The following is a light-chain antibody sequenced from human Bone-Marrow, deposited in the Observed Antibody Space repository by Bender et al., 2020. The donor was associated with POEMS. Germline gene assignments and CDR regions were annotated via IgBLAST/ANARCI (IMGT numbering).Light chain of an antibody. CDR2: RNN. J-gene: IGLJ2*01. CDR3: AAWDDSLRGSV. CDR1: RSNIGSNT. V-gene: IGLV1-44*01. Sequence: QSVLTQPPSASGTPGQRVTISCSGSRSNIGSNTVSWYQQVPGRAPKLLIYRNNERPSGVPDRFSGSKSATSASLAISGLQSEDEADYYCAAWDDSLRGSVFGGGTKVTVL.